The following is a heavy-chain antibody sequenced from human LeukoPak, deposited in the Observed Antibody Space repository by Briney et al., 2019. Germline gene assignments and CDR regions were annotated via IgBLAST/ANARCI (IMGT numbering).Heavy chain of an antibody. V-gene: IGHV4-61*02. Sequence: SETLSLTCTVSGGSISSGSYYWSWIRQPAGKGLEWIGRIYTSGSTNYNPSLKSRVTISVDTSKNQFSLKLSSVTAADTAVYYCARDLQAALNDAFGIWGQGTMVTVSS. CDR1: GGSISSGSYY. J-gene: IGHJ3*02. CDR2: IYTSGST. D-gene: IGHD2-15*01. CDR3: ARDLQAALNDAFGI.